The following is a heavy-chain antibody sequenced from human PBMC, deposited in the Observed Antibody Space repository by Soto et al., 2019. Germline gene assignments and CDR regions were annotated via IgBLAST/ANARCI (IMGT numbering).Heavy chain of an antibody. J-gene: IGHJ4*02. V-gene: IGHV1-24*01. CDR3: ATDQDILTGFDY. Sequence: GASVKVSCKVSGYTLTELSMHWVRQAPGKGLEWMGGFDPEDGETIYAQKFQGRVTMTEDTSTDTAYMELSSLRSEDTAVYYCATDQDILTGFDYWGQGTLVTVSS. D-gene: IGHD3-9*01. CDR1: GYTLTELS. CDR2: FDPEDGET.